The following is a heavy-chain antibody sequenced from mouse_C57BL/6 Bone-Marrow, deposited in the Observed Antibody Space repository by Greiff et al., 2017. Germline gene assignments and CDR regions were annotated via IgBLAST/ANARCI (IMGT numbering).Heavy chain of an antibody. V-gene: IGHV1-64*01. CDR1: GYTFTSYW. CDR3: ARRDYYGSTYWYFDV. J-gene: IGHJ1*03. CDR2: IHPNSGST. Sequence: LQQPGAELVKPGASVKLSCKASGYTFTSYWMHWVKQRPGQGLEWIGMIHPNSGSTNYNEKFKSKATLTIDKSSSTAYMQLSSLTSEDSAVYYCARRDYYGSTYWYFDVWGTGTTVTVSS. D-gene: IGHD1-1*01.